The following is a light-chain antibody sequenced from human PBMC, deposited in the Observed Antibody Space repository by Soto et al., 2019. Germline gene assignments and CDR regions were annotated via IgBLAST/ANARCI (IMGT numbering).Light chain of an antibody. CDR1: SSNIGSNT. V-gene: IGLV1-44*01. Sequence: QSVLTQPASASGSPGQRVTISCSGSSSNIGSNTVNWYQQRPGTAPKLLIYSNNHRPSGVPARCSGSKSGTSASLAISGLQSEDEADYYCSAWDDSLNVVFGGGTKLTVL. CDR2: SNN. CDR3: SAWDDSLNVV. J-gene: IGLJ2*01.